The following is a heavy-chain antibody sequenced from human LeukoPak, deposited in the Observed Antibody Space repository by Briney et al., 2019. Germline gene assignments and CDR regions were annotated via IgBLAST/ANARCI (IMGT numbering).Heavy chain of an antibody. CDR1: GGSISSYYW. CDR2: IYWDDDK. Sequence: TLSLTCTVSGGSISSYYWSWIRQPPGKALEWLALIYWDDDKRYSPSLKSRLTITKDTSKNQVVLTMTNMDPVDTATYYCAHSYSSSSLPLFDPWGQGTLVTVSS. D-gene: IGHD6-6*01. V-gene: IGHV2-5*08. J-gene: IGHJ5*02. CDR3: AHSYSSSSLPLFDP.